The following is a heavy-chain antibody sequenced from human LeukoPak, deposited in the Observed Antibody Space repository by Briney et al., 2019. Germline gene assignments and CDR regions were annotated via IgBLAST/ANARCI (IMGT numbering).Heavy chain of an antibody. Sequence: ASVKVSCKASAYTFTGYYMHWVRQAPGQGLEWMGGINPNSGGTNYAQKFQGRVTMTKDTAISTAYIELSRLRSDDTAVYYCVRSAHYYESTIDPWGEGTLVTVSS. CDR3: VRSAHYYESTIDP. CDR2: INPNSGGT. V-gene: IGHV1-2*02. D-gene: IGHD3-22*01. CDR1: AYTFTGYY. J-gene: IGHJ5*02.